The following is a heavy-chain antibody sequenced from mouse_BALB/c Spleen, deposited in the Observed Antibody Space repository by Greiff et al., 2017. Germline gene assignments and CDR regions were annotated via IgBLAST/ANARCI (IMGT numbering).Heavy chain of an antibody. Sequence: QVQLKQPGAELVRPGASVKLSCKASGYTFTSYWINWVKQRPGQGLEWIGNIYPSDSYTNYNQKFKDKATLTVDKSSSTAYMQLSSPTSEDSAVYCCTRRVYGNYGDAMDYWGQGTSVTVSS. J-gene: IGHJ4*01. D-gene: IGHD2-1*01. CDR1: GYTFTSYW. CDR3: TRRVYGNYGDAMDY. CDR2: IYPSDSYT. V-gene: IGHV1-69*02.